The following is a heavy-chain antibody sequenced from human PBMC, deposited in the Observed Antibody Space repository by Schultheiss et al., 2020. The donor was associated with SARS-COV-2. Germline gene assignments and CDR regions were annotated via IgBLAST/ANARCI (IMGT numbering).Heavy chain of an antibody. V-gene: IGHV4-31*01. J-gene: IGHJ6*02. D-gene: IGHD3-3*01. Sequence: SETLSLTCAVSGGSISSSNWWSWIRQPPGKGLEWIGYIYYSGSTYYNPSLKSLVTISVDTSKNQFSLKLSSVTAADTAVYYCARLSAYGMDVWGQGTTVTVSS. CDR3: ARLSAYGMDV. CDR1: GGSISSSNW. CDR2: IYYSGST.